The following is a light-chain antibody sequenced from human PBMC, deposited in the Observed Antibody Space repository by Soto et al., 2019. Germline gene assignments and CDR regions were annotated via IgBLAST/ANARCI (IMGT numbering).Light chain of an antibody. V-gene: IGKV3-15*01. CDR3: QQYNNWPLN. CDR2: HAS. Sequence: EIVMTQSPATLSVSPGERATLSCRASQSMYNNLAWYQQKPGQAPRLLIYHASARATGIPARFSGSGSGTEFTLTISSLQSADFAVYYCQQYNNWPLNFGGGTKVEI. CDR1: QSMYNN. J-gene: IGKJ4*01.